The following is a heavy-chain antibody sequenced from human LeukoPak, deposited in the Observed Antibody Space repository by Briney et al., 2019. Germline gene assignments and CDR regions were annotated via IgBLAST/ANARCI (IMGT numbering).Heavy chain of an antibody. Sequence: SETLSLTCAVYGGSFSGYYWSWIRQPPGKGLEWIGEINHSGSTNYNPSLKSRVTISVDTSKNQFSLKLSSVTAADTAVFYCARGAMGGANWFDPWGQGTLVTVSS. CDR2: INHSGST. J-gene: IGHJ5*02. CDR1: GGSFSGYY. V-gene: IGHV4-34*01. D-gene: IGHD5-18*01. CDR3: ARGAMGGANWFDP.